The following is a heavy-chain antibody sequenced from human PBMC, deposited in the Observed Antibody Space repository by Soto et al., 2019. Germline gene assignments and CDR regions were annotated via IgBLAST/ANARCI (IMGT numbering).Heavy chain of an antibody. D-gene: IGHD2-15*01. Sequence: QVQLQESGPGLVKPSETLSLTCSVSAGSISTYHLSWIRQPAGKGLEWIGRIYYTGSTDYNPSLRRRVTMSVDTSKNQFSLKVSSVTAADTAVYYCARDCSGGACYPASFDYWGQGTLVTVSS. CDR3: ARDCSGGACYPASFDY. CDR2: IYYTGST. V-gene: IGHV4-4*07. CDR1: AGSISTYH. J-gene: IGHJ4*02.